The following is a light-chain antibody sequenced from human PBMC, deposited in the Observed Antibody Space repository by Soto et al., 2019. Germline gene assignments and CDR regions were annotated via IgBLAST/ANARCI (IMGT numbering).Light chain of an antibody. J-gene: IGLJ2*01. V-gene: IGLV4-69*01. CDR2: VSSDGSH. CDR3: QTRNTGLVT. CDR1: SGHSRYT. Sequence: QSVLTQLPSASASLGASVKLTCSLSSGHSRYTIAWHQQQPEKGPRYLMKVSSDGSHVKGDGIPDRFSGSSSGAERYLTISSLQSEDEADYYCQTRNTGLVTFGGGTKLTVL.